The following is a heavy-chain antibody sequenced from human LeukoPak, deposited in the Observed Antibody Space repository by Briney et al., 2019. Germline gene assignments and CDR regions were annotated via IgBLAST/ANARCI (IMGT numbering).Heavy chain of an antibody. CDR3: AKSLAVAATGGGMDV. D-gene: IGHD6-19*01. CDR2: VSGSDGIT. CDR1: GFSFSNYA. Sequence: GGSLRLPCAASGFSFSNYAMTWVRQAPGKGLEWVAIVSGSDGITYYADSVKGRFTISRDNSKNTLYMQMNSLRVEDTAVYYCAKSLAVAATGGGMDVWGQGTKVTVSS. J-gene: IGHJ6*02. V-gene: IGHV3-23*01.